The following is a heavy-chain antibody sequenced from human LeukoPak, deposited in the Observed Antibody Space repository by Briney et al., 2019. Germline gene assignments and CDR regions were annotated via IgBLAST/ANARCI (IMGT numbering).Heavy chain of an antibody. CDR2: INHSGST. J-gene: IGHJ5*02. CDR3: ARGQGWFDP. Sequence: SETLSLTCAVYGGSFSGYYWSWIRQPPGKGLEWIGEINHSGSTNYNPSLKSRVTISVDTSKNQFSLKLSSVTAADTAVHYCARGQGWFDPWGQGTLVTVSS. V-gene: IGHV4-34*01. CDR1: GGSFSGYY.